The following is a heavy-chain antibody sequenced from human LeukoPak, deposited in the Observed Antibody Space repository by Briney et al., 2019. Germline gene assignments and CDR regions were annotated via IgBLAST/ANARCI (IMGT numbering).Heavy chain of an antibody. D-gene: IGHD6-19*01. CDR1: GYTFTSHC. J-gene: IGHJ4*02. CDR3: ARDNTGSSGWTGLGY. Sequence: GASVKVSCKASGYTFTSHCIHWVRQAPGQGLEWMGLIHPSDGVTTYAQNFQGRVTVTRDTSTSTVYMELSSLRAEDTAVYYCARDNTGSSGWTGLGYWGQGTLVTASS. CDR2: IHPSDGVT. V-gene: IGHV1-46*01.